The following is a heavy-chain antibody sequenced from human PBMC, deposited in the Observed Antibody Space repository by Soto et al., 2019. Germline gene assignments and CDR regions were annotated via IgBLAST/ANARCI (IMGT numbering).Heavy chain of an antibody. Sequence: GGSLRLSCAASGFTFDDYAMHWVRQAPGKGLEWVSGISWNSGSIGYADSVKGRFTISRDNAKNSLYLQMNSLRAEDTALYYCAKSYYPDTPYCSGGSCYSHYFDYWGQGTLVTVSS. J-gene: IGHJ4*02. CDR2: ISWNSGSI. V-gene: IGHV3-9*01. D-gene: IGHD2-15*01. CDR1: GFTFDDYA. CDR3: AKSYYPDTPYCSGGSCYSHYFDY.